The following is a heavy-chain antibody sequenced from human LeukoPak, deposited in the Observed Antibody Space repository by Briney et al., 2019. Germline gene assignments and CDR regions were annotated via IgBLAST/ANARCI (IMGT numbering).Heavy chain of an antibody. CDR3: ARKNYSYGKRNYFDY. CDR2: INHSGST. CDR1: GFTFSDYY. J-gene: IGHJ4*02. V-gene: IGHV4-34*01. D-gene: IGHD5-18*01. Sequence: GSLRLSCAASGFTFSDYYWSWIRQPPGKGLEWIGEINHSGSTNYNPSLKSRVTISVDTSKNQFSLKLSSVTAADTAVYYCARKNYSYGKRNYFDYWGQGTLVTVSS.